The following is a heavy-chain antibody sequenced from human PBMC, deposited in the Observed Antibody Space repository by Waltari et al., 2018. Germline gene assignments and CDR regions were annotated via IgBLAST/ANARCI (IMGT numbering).Heavy chain of an antibody. J-gene: IGHJ5*02. CDR3: TRDLYGSGGDWFDP. Sequence: EVRLAESGGGLVNPGGSLRITCTASWFDFNEYDRNWVRQAPGTGLEWVSSIGGTHSNIFYADSVKGRFTVSRDNAKNSLYLQMDNLRAEDSGLYFCTRDLYGSGGDWFDPWGQGTLVTVSS. V-gene: IGHV3-21*03. D-gene: IGHD3-10*01. CDR1: WFDFNEYD. CDR2: IGGTHSNI.